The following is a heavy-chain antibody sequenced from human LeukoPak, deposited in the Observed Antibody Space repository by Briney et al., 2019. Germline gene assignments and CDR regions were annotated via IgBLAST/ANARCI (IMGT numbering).Heavy chain of an antibody. CDR3: ARSGDFWSGYYDAFDI. V-gene: IGHV3-11*04. J-gene: IGHJ3*02. D-gene: IGHD3-3*01. CDR1: GFTFSDYY. Sequence: GGSLRLSCGASGFTFSDYYMSWIRQTPGKGLEWLAYISTSASSIDYADSVKGRFTISRDNAKNSLYLQMNSLRAEDTAVYYCARSGDFWSGYYDAFDIWGQGTMVTVSS. CDR2: ISTSASSI.